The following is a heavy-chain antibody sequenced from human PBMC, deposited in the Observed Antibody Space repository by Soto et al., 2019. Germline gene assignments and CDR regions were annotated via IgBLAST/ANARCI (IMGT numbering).Heavy chain of an antibody. J-gene: IGHJ6*02. D-gene: IGHD2-8*01. CDR3: TRDHECTNGVCHPVSYGMDV. Sequence: PGGSLRLSCTASGFTFGDYAMSWVRQAPGKGLEWVGFIRSKAYGGTTEYAASVKGRFTISRGDSKSIAYLQMNSLKTEDTAVYYCTRDHECTNGVCHPVSYGMDVWGQGTTVTVSS. CDR1: GFTFGDYA. CDR2: IRSKAYGGTT. V-gene: IGHV3-49*04.